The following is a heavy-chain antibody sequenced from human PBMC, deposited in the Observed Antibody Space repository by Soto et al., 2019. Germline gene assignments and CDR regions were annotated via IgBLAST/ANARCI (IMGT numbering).Heavy chain of an antibody. CDR3: AKDRGRYCSSTSCSTLFDY. J-gene: IGHJ4*02. V-gene: IGHV3-23*01. D-gene: IGHD2-2*01. Sequence: GGSLRLSCAASGFTFSSYAMSWVRQAPGKGLEWVSAISGSGGSTYYADSVKGRFTISRDNSKNTLYLQMNSLRAEDTAVYYCAKDRGRYCSSTSCSTLFDYWGQGTLVTVSS. CDR1: GFTFSSYA. CDR2: ISGSGGST.